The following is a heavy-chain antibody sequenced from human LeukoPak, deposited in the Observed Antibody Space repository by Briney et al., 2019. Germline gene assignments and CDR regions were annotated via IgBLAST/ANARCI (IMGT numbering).Heavy chain of an antibody. D-gene: IGHD1-26*01. CDR2: IYYSGST. V-gene: IGHV4-30-4*08. CDR3: ARDRGGVGATTGLIDY. Sequence: PSETLSLTCTVSGGSISSGDYYWGWIRQPPGKGLEWIGYIYYSGSTYYNPSLKSRVTISVDTSKNQFSLKLSSVTAADTAVYYCARDRGGVGATTGLIDYWGQGTLVTVSS. J-gene: IGHJ4*02. CDR1: GGSISSGDYY.